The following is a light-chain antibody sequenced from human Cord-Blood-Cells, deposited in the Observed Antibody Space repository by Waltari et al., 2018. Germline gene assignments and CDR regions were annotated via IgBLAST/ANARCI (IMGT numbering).Light chain of an antibody. CDR3: CSYAGSSTYV. J-gene: IGLJ1*01. CDR2: EGS. V-gene: IGLV2-23*01. Sequence: QSALTQPASVSGYPGQSITITCTGPSSAVGSYNLVSWYQQHPGKAPKLMIYEGSKRPSGVSNRFSGSKSGNTASLTISGLQAEDEADYYCCSYAGSSTYVFGTGTKVTVL. CDR1: SSAVGSYNL.